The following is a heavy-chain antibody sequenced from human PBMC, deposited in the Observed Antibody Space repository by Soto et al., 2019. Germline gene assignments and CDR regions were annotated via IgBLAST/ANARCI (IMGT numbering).Heavy chain of an antibody. V-gene: IGHV3-23*01. CDR3: AKGGYYSLFDI. Sequence: EMQLLESGGGLVQPGGSLRLSCVASGFPFSSYAMSWVRQTPGKGLEWVSGISGSGGRTYYADSVKGRFTISRDNSNNTLSLQMHILRAEDTALYFCAKGGYYSLFDIWGQGTVVT. CDR2: ISGSGGRT. CDR1: GFPFSSYA. J-gene: IGHJ3*02. D-gene: IGHD3-16*01.